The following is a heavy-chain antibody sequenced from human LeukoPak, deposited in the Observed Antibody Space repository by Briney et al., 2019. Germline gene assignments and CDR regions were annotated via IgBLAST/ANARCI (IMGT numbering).Heavy chain of an antibody. CDR1: GGTFSRYA. D-gene: IGHD2-2*02. J-gene: IGHJ6*03. V-gene: IGHV1-69*13. CDR2: IIPIFGTA. Sequence: SVKVSCKASGGTFSRYAMSWVRQAPGQGLEWMGGIIPIFGTASFAQKFQGRVTITADESTGTAYMELSSLRSEDTAVYYCARVAAEVVGVPGAIGFGWLRRDYYYMDVWGKGTTVTVSS. CDR3: ARVAAEVVGVPGAIGFGWLRRDYYYMDV.